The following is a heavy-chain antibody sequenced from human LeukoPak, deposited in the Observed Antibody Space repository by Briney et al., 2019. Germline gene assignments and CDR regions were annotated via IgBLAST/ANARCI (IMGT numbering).Heavy chain of an antibody. CDR1: GDSVSSISVA. V-gene: IGHV6-1*01. CDR2: TYYRSKLYY. Sequence: SQTLSLTCAISGDSVSSISVAWNWIRQSPSRGLEWLGRTYYRSKLYYEYAVSVKGRININPDPSKNQFSLQLNSVTPEDTAVYYCALARSEYHYGMDVWGQGTTVTVSS. J-gene: IGHJ6*02. CDR3: ALARSEYHYGMDV.